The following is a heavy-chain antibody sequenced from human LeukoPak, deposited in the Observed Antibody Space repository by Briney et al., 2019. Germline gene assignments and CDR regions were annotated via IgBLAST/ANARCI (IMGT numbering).Heavy chain of an antibody. J-gene: IGHJ4*02. D-gene: IGHD3-10*01. CDR1: GDSISQYY. Sequence: SETLSLTCTISGDSISQYYWSWIRQPARKGLEWIGRIFSNRATKYNPSLKSRLSMSVVTSKNQFSLKLMSMTAADTGTYYCARVAWDSGKFPFRDRQDGGPFDFWGQGIVVTVSS. V-gene: IGHV4-4*07. CDR3: ARVAWDSGKFPFRDRQDGGPFDF. CDR2: IFSNRAT.